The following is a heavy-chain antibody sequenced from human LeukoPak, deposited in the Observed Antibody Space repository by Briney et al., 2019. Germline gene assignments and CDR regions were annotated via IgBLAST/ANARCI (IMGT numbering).Heavy chain of an antibody. J-gene: IGHJ4*02. V-gene: IGHV4-59*01. CDR1: GGSISSYY. CDR3: ARVDYGDYVILDH. D-gene: IGHD4-17*01. CDR2: IYYSGST. Sequence: PSETLSLTCTVSGGSISSYYWSWIRQPPGKGLEWIGYIYYSGSTNYNPSLKSRVTISVDTSKNQFSLKLSSVTAADTAVYYCARVDYGDYVILDHWGQGTLVTVSS.